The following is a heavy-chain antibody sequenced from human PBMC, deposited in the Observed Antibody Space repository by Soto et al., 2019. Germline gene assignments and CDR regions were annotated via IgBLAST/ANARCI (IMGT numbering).Heavy chain of an antibody. CDR2: ISYDGSNK. CDR3: ARSYSGSYPTAGGYFDY. J-gene: IGHJ4*02. D-gene: IGHD1-26*01. Sequence: QVQVVESGGGVVQPGRSLRLSCAASGFTFSSYAMHWVRQAPGKGLEWVAVISYDGSNKYYADSVKGRFTISRDNSKNTLYLQMNSLRAEDTAVYYCARSYSGSYPTAGGYFDYWGQGTLVTVSS. CDR1: GFTFSSYA. V-gene: IGHV3-30-3*01.